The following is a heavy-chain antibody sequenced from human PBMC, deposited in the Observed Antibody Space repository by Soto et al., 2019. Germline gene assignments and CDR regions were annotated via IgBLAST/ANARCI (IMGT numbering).Heavy chain of an antibody. Sequence: SETLSLTCTVSGGSISSSSYYWGWIRQPPGKGLEWIGSIYYSGSTYHNPSLKSRVTISVDTSKNQFSLKLSSVTAADTAVYYCARLSMVRGVRYFDYWGQGTLVTVSS. CDR3: ARLSMVRGVRYFDY. V-gene: IGHV4-39*01. J-gene: IGHJ4*02. CDR1: GGSISSSSYY. CDR2: IYYSGST. D-gene: IGHD3-10*01.